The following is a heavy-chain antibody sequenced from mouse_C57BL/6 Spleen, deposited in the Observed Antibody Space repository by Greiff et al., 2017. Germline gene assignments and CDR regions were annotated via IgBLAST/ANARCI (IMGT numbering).Heavy chain of an antibody. CDR1: GFTFSSYG. V-gene: IGHV5-6*01. CDR3: ANDGYGAY. D-gene: IGHD2-3*01. CDR2: ISSDGSYT. Sequence: EVQLVESGGDLVKPGGSLKLSCAASGFTFSSYGMYWVRQTPDKRLEWVATISSDGSYTYYPDSVKGRFTISRDNAKNTLYLQMSSLKAEDTAMYYCANDGYGAYWGQGTLVTVSA. J-gene: IGHJ3*01.